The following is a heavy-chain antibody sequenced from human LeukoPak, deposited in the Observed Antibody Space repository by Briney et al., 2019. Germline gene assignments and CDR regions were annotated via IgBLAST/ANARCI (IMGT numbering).Heavy chain of an antibody. CDR2: IYPSGST. Sequence: SETLSLTCTVSGVSISSSSYYWSWIRQPAGKGLEWIGRIYPSGSTTYNPSLKSRLTISVDTSKNQFSLELTSVTAADTAVYFCAREEDFERYYLAYWGQGTLVTVSS. V-gene: IGHV4-61*02. D-gene: IGHD3-9*01. CDR3: AREEDFERYYLAY. CDR1: GVSISSSSYY. J-gene: IGHJ4*02.